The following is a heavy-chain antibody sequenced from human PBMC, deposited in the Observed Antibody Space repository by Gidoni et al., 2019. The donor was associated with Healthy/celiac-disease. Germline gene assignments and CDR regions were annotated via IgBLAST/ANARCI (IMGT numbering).Heavy chain of an antibody. Sequence: QVQLQQWGAGLLKPSETLSLTCAVYGGSFSGYYWSWIRQPPGKGLEWIGEINHSGSTNYNPSLKSRVTISVDTSKNQFSLKLSSVTAADTAAYYWARQVLNWGLDYWGQGTLVTVSS. D-gene: IGHD7-27*01. CDR1: GGSFSGYY. CDR2: INHSGST. J-gene: IGHJ4*02. CDR3: ARQVLNWGLDY. V-gene: IGHV4-34*01.